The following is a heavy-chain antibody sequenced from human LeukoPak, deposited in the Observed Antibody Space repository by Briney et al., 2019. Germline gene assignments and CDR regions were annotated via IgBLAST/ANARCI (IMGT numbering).Heavy chain of an antibody. V-gene: IGHV3-21*01. CDR3: ARDVSGSYSDYMDV. Sequence: GGSLRLSCAASGFTFSSYSLNWVRQAPGKGLEWVSCISSSSTYIYYADSVKGRFTISRDNAKNSLYLQMNSLRAGDTAVYYCARDVSGSYSDYMDVWGKGTTVTVSS. J-gene: IGHJ6*03. CDR2: ISSSSTYI. CDR1: GFTFSSYS. D-gene: IGHD1-26*01.